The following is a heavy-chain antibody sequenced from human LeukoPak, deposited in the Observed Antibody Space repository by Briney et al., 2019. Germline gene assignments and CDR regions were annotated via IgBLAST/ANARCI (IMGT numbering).Heavy chain of an antibody. CDR2: ISSGSNYI. Sequence: PGGSLRLSCAASGFTFSSFSMNWVRQAPGKGLEWVSPISSGSNYISYADSVKGRFTISRDNAKNSLSLQMNSLRAEDTAVYYCARDEEDSSGYFFPHYWGQGTLVTVSS. J-gene: IGHJ4*02. CDR1: GFTFSSFS. D-gene: IGHD3-22*01. CDR3: ARDEEDSSGYFFPHY. V-gene: IGHV3-21*01.